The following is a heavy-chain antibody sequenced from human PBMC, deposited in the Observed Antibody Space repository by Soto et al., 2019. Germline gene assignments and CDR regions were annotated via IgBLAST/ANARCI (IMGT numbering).Heavy chain of an antibody. CDR2: ITWNSDTT. Sequence: EVQLVQSGGGLVQPGGSLRLSCAGSGYNFGDYAMHWVRQAPGKGLEWVSGITWNSDTTGYADSVKGRFTISRDNAKNSLYLQMNSLIVEDTAFYYCTKHTRFSGSGTFNHWGQGTLVTVPS. CDR1: GYNFGDYA. V-gene: IGHV3-9*01. J-gene: IGHJ4*02. D-gene: IGHD3-10*01. CDR3: TKHTRFSGSGTFNH.